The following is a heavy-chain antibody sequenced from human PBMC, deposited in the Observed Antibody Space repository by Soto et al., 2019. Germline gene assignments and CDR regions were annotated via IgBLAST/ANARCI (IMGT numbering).Heavy chain of an antibody. D-gene: IGHD3-22*01. CDR1: GYTFTSYY. J-gene: IGHJ4*02. Sequence: ASVKVSCKASGYTFTSYYMHWVRQAPGQGLEWMGIINPSGGSTSYAQKFQGRVTMTRDTSTSTVYMELSSLRSEDTAVYYCARDNLPTYYYDSSGYYTAAYWGQGTLVTVS. V-gene: IGHV1-46*01. CDR3: ARDNLPTYYYDSSGYYTAAY. CDR2: INPSGGST.